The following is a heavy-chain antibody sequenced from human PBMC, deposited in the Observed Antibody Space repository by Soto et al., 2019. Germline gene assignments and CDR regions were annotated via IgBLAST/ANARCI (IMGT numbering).Heavy chain of an antibody. CDR1: GYSFASHW. J-gene: IGHJ4*02. CDR3: ARYSGSYWHYLDF. V-gene: IGHV5-51*01. Sequence: GESLKISCKGSGYSFASHWVAWVRQRPEKGLEWIGTIYPGDSDTKYSSAFRGHVTISADTSVSTAYLQWRSLEATDSAIYYCARYSGSYWHYLDFWGQGTLVTV. CDR2: IYPGDSDT. D-gene: IGHD1-26*01.